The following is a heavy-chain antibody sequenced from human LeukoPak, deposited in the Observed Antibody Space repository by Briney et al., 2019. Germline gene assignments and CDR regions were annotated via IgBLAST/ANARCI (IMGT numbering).Heavy chain of an antibody. CDR1: GFTFSDYY. D-gene: IGHD3-10*01. CDR3: AKTPLLWFGELRWFDP. CDR2: ISDSGTTI. Sequence: PGGSLRLSCAASGFTFSDYYMSWIRQAPGKGLEWISYISDSGTTIYYADSVKGRFTISRDNSKNTLYLQMNSLRAEDTAVYYCAKTPLLWFGELRWFDPWGQGTLVTVSS. V-gene: IGHV3-11*01. J-gene: IGHJ5*02.